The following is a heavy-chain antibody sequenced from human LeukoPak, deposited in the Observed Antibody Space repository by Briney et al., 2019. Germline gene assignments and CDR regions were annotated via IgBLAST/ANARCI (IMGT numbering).Heavy chain of an antibody. J-gene: IGHJ4*02. Sequence: SETLSLTCTVSGGSISSSSYYWGWIRQPPGKGLEWIGSIYYSGGTYYNPSLTSRVTISVDTSKNQFSLKLSSVTAADTAVYYCARLIAVADNFDYWGQGTLVTVSS. CDR1: GGSISSSSYY. CDR2: IYYSGGT. CDR3: ARLIAVADNFDY. D-gene: IGHD6-19*01. V-gene: IGHV4-39*07.